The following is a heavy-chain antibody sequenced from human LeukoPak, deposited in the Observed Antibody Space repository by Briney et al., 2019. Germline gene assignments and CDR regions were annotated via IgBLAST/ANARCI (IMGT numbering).Heavy chain of an antibody. Sequence: GGSLRLSCAASGFTFSSYSMNWVRQAPGKGLEWVASISQDGDEKYYLESVKGRFTISRDNARNSLYLQMNSLRAEDTAVYYCARLWRGAFDYWGQGTLVTVSS. V-gene: IGHV3-7*03. D-gene: IGHD3-3*01. J-gene: IGHJ4*02. CDR3: ARLWRGAFDY. CDR2: ISQDGDEK. CDR1: GFTFSSYS.